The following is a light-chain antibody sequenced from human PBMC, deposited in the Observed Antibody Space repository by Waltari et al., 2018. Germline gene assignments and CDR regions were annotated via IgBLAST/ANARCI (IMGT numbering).Light chain of an antibody. CDR1: SSDLGRFDL. J-gene: IGLJ3*02. Sequence: QSALTQPASVSASPGQSITISCTGTSSDLGRFDLVAWFQQHPGEAPRLIIYEAIKRPSGVSNRFSGSKSGTTASLTISGLQAEDEADYYCCSYAGSSSWVFGGGTKLTVL. V-gene: IGLV2-23*01. CDR2: EAI. CDR3: CSYAGSSSWV.